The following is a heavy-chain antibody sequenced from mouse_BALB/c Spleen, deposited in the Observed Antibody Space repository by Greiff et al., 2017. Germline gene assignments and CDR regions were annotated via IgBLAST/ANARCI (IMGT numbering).Heavy chain of an antibody. CDR3: ARDDGNYFDY. CDR2: ISNLAYSI. D-gene: IGHD2-3*01. CDR1: GFTFSDYG. J-gene: IGHJ2*01. Sequence: EVKLVESGGGLVQPGGSRKLSCAASGFTFSDYGMAWVRQAPGKGPEWVAFISNLAYSIYYADTVTGRFTISRENAKNTLYLEMSSLRSEDTAMYYCARDDGNYFDYWGQGTTLTVSS. V-gene: IGHV5-15*02.